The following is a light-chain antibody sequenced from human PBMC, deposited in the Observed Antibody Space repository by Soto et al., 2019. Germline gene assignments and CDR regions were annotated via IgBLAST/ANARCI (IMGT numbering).Light chain of an antibody. V-gene: IGKV3-20*01. CDR3: QQYGNSPLT. CDR1: QSVRSTY. CDR2: GAS. Sequence: EIVLTQSPGTLSLSPGDRATLSCRASQSVRSTYLAWYQQKPGQAPRLLIYGASGRATGIPDRFSGSGSGTDFTLTISRLEPEDFAVYYCQQYGNSPLTFGGGTKVEIK. J-gene: IGKJ4*01.